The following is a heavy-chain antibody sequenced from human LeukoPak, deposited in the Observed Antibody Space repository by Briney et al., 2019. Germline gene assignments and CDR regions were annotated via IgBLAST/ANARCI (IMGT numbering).Heavy chain of an antibody. CDR3: AKGVAPRAFDY. CDR2: ISGDGAFT. J-gene: IGHJ4*02. CDR1: GFILSEYA. Sequence: PGGSLRLSCTASGFILSEYAMSWVRQAPGKGLEWVSGISGDGAFTYYGDSVKGRFTISRDNSKNTLYLQMNSVRGEDRAVYYCAKGVAPRAFDYWGQGTLVTVSS. V-gene: IGHV3-23*01.